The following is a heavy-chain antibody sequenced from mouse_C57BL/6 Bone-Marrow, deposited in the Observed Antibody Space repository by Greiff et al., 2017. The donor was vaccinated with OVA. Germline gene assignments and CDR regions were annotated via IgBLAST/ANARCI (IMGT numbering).Heavy chain of an antibody. CDR3: ARLGRRAWFAY. D-gene: IGHD4-1*01. CDR2: IDPSDSET. J-gene: IGHJ3*01. CDR1: GYTFTSYW. V-gene: IGHV1-52*01. Sequence: VQLQQPGAELVRPGSSVKLSCKASGYTFTSYWMHWVKQRPIQGLEWIGNIDPSDSETHYNQKFKDKATLTVDKSSSTAYMQLSSLTSEDSAVYYCARLGRRAWFAYWGQGTLVTVSA.